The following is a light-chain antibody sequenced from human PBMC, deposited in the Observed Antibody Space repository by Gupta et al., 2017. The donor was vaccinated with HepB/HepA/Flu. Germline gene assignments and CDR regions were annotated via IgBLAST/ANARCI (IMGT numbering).Light chain of an antibody. CDR2: ENK. V-gene: IGLV1-51*02. Sequence: QSVLTQPPSVSAAPGQRVTISCSGCSSNIGNNYMSWYQQLPGTAPKVVIYENKKRPSGIPDRFSGSKSGTSATLGITGLQTGDEADYYCGTWDNSLSAVVFGGGTRLTVL. J-gene: IGLJ2*01. CDR3: GTWDNSLSAVV. CDR1: SSNIGNNY.